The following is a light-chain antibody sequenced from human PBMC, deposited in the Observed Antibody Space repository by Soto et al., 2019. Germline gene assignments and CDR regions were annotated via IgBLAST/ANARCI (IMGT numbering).Light chain of an antibody. CDR2: AGN. J-gene: IGLJ1*01. V-gene: IGLV2-14*01. Sequence: QSVLTQPASVSGPPGQSITISCTGTISDVGAYSFVSWYPHHPDKDPRLGIYAGNNRPSVNSDRFSGSKSGNTASMTISGLLAEDEADYYCASYTTPSTYVFGTGTKVTVL. CDR3: ASYTTPSTYV. CDR1: ISDVGAYSF.